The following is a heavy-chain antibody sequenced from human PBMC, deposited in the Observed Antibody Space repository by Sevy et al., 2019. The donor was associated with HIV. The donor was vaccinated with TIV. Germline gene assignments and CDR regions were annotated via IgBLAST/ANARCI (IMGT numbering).Heavy chain of an antibody. J-gene: IGHJ4*02. CDR1: GFTFSSYG. CDR3: AKDIRFRFLEWFYDY. V-gene: IGHV3-30*18. D-gene: IGHD3-3*01. CDR2: ISYDGSNK. Sequence: GGSLRLSCAASGFTFSSYGMHWVRQAPGKGLEWVAVISYDGSNKYYADSVKGQFTISRDNSKNTLYLQMNSLRAEDTAVYYCAKDIRFRFLEWFYDYWGQGTLVTVSS.